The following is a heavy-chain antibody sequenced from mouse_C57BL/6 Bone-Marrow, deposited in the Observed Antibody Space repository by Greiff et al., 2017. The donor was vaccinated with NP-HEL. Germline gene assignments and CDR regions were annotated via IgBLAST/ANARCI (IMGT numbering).Heavy chain of an antibody. V-gene: IGHV7-1*01. D-gene: IGHD1-1*01. Sequence: EVKLMESGGGLVQSGRSLRLSCATSGFTFSDFYMEWVRQAPGKGLEWIAASRNKANDYTTEYSASVKGRFIVSRDTSQSILYLQMNALRAEDTAIYYCARAYGGYFDYWGQGTTLTVSS. CDR1: GFTFSDFY. CDR3: ARAYGGYFDY. CDR2: SRNKANDYTT. J-gene: IGHJ2*01.